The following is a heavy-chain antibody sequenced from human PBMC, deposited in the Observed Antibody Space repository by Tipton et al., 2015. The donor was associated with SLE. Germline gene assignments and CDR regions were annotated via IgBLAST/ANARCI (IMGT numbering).Heavy chain of an antibody. CDR2: VYYSGST. CDR1: GGSISSYY. Sequence: LRLSCTVSGGSISSYYWSWIRQPPGKGLEWIGYVYYSGSTNYNPSLKSRVTISVDTSKNQFSLKLSSVTAADTAVYYCARAEGYSTSVDYYYDMDVWGKGTTVTVSS. J-gene: IGHJ6*03. V-gene: IGHV4-59*01. CDR3: ARAEGYSTSVDYYYDMDV. D-gene: IGHD6-6*01.